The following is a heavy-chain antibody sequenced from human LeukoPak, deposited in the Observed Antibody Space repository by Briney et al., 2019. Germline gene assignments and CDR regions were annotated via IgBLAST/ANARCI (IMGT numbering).Heavy chain of an antibody. CDR3: ARRVGATTRGHDAFDI. CDR1: GFTFSSYA. CDR2: ISGSGGST. J-gene: IGHJ3*02. D-gene: IGHD1-26*01. Sequence: QTGGSLRLSCAASGFTFSSYAMSWVRQAPGKGLEWVSAISGSGGSTYYADSVKGRFTISRDNSKNTLYLQMNSLRAEDTAVYYCARRVGATTRGHDAFDIWGQGTMVTVSS. V-gene: IGHV3-23*01.